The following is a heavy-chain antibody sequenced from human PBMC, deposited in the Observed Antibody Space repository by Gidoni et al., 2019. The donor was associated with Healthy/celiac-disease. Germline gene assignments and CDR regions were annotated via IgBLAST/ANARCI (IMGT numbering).Heavy chain of an antibody. CDR2: IYYSGTT. J-gene: IGHJ4*02. Sequence: QVQLQESGPGLVKPSETLSLTCTVSGGSISRYYCSCIRQPPGKGLEWIGYIYYSGTTNYNPSLKSRVTISVDTSKNQFSLKLSSVTAADTAVYYCARGGYDILTGYYPFDYWGQGTLVTVSS. D-gene: IGHD3-9*01. CDR3: ARGGYDILTGYYPFDY. V-gene: IGHV4-59*01. CDR1: GGSISRYY.